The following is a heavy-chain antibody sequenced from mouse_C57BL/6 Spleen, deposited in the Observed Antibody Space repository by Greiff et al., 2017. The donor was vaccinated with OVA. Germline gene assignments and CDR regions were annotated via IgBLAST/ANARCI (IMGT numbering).Heavy chain of an antibody. CDR3: ARCGPDLGRGDD. D-gene: IGHD4-1*01. V-gene: IGHV1-69*01. J-gene: IGHJ2*01. CDR2: IDPSDSYT. CDR1: GYTFTSYW. Sequence: QVQLQQPGAELVMPGASVKLSCKASGYTFTSYWMHWVKQRPGQGLAWIGEIDPSDSYTNYHQKFKGKSTLTVDESSRTAYRQLSSLTSEDSAVEYWARCGPDLGRGDDWGQGSTRTVAS.